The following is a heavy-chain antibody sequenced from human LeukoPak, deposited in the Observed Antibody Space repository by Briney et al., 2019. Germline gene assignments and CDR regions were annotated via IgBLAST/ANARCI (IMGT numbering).Heavy chain of an antibody. Sequence: SETLSLTCTVSGGSISSYYWSWIRQPPGKGLEWIGYIYYSGSTNYNPSLKSRVTISVDTSKNQFSLKLSSVTAADTAVYYCARAPIVVVPAAYFDYWGQGTLVTVTS. CDR2: IYYSGST. D-gene: IGHD2-2*01. V-gene: IGHV4-59*01. CDR1: GGSISSYY. J-gene: IGHJ4*02. CDR3: ARAPIVVVPAAYFDY.